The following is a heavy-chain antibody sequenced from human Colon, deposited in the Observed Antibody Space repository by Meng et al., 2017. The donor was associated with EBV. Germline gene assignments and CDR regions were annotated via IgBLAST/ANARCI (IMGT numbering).Heavy chain of an antibody. Sequence: QLQLEEPVSVLVTPSDTLPLTCAVAGDSSSNNLWSWFRQPPGKGLEWIGEIYHSGTTNYNPSLRSRVTISVDKSKNQFSLQLTSVTAADTAVYYCARNGDYNPGLYWGQGTLVTVSS. D-gene: IGHD4-17*01. CDR1: GDSSSNNL. CDR3: ARNGDYNPGLY. J-gene: IGHJ4*02. V-gene: IGHV4-4*02. CDR2: IYHSGTT.